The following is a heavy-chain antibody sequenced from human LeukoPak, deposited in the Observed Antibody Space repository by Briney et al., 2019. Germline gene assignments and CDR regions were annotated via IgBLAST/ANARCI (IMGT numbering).Heavy chain of an antibody. CDR1: GFTFSSYA. Sequence: GGSLGLSCAASGFTFSSYAMSWVRQAPGKGLEWVSAISGSGGSTYYADSVKGRFTISRDNSKNTLYLQMNSLRAEDTAVYYCAPRTGYSSSWVDYWGQGTLVTVSS. J-gene: IGHJ4*02. D-gene: IGHD6-13*01. V-gene: IGHV3-23*01. CDR2: ISGSGGST. CDR3: APRTGYSSSWVDY.